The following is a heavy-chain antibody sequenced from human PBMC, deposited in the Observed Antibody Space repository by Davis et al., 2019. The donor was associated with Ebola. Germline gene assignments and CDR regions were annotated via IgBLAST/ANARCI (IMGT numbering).Heavy chain of an antibody. CDR1: GFTFSSYG. J-gene: IGHJ4*02. CDR2: ISYDGSNK. V-gene: IGHV3-30*03. Sequence: GESLKISCAASGFTFSSYGMHLVRQAPGKGLEWVAVISYDGSNKYYADSVKGLFTISSDNSKNTLYLQMNSLRTEDTAVYYCARVDGYYDFRSGCDYWGQGTLVTVSS. CDR3: ARVDGYYDFRSGCDY. D-gene: IGHD3-3*01.